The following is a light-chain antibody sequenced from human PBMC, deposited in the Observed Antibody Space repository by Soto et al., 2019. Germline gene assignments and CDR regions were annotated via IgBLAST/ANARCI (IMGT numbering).Light chain of an antibody. CDR2: ATS. J-gene: IGKJ1*01. Sequence: EIVLTQSPGTLSLSPGERATLSCRASQSVSSSYLAWYQQKPGQAPRLLIYATSSRATGIPDRFSGSGSGTDFTLTINRLEPEDFAVYYCQQYGSSPRTFGQGTKVEI. V-gene: IGKV3-20*01. CDR3: QQYGSSPRT. CDR1: QSVSSSY.